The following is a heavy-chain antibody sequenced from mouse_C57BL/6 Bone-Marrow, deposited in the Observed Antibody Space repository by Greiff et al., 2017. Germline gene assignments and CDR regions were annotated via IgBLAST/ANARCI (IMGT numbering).Heavy chain of an antibody. J-gene: IGHJ4*01. V-gene: IGHV14-4*01. CDR3: TTGYYAMDY. CDR2: IDPENGDT. CDR1: GFNIKDDY. Sequence: VQLQQSGAELVRPGASVKLSCTASGFNIKDDYMHWVKQRPEQGLEWIGWIDPENGDTEYASKFQGKATITADTSSNTAYLRLSSLTSEDTAVYYCTTGYYAMDYWGQGTSVTVSS.